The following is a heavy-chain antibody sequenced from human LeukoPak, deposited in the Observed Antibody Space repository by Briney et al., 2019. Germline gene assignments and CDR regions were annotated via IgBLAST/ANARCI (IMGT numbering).Heavy chain of an antibody. Sequence: SETLSLTCSVSGDSISRSSYYWGWIRQPPGKGLECIGSIYYSGSTYYNSSLKSRVTISVDTSKNQFSLKMSSVAAADTAVYYCARHDYGDYGGLDPWGQGTLVTVST. CDR1: GDSISRSSYY. J-gene: IGHJ5*02. V-gene: IGHV4-39*01. CDR3: ARHDYGDYGGLDP. CDR2: IYYSGST. D-gene: IGHD4-17*01.